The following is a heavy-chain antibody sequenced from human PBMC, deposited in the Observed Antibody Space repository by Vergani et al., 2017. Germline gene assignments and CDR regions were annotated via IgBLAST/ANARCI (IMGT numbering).Heavy chain of an antibody. D-gene: IGHD2-15*01. J-gene: IGHJ4*02. V-gene: IGHV4-61*02. Sequence: QVQLQESGPGLVKPSQTLSLTCTVSGGSINSHNYYWSWIRQPAGKGLGGIGRIHTSGSTNYNPSLKSRVTMSEDTSKNQFSLHLTAVTAADMAVYLCARGSCLGGSCYKPLFDYWGQGSMVTVSS. CDR3: ARGSCLGGSCYKPLFDY. CDR1: GGSINSHNYY. CDR2: IHTSGST.